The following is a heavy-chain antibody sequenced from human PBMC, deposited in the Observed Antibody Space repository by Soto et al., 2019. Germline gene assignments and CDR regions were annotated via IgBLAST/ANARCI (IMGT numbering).Heavy chain of an antibody. CDR3: KKDERCSDGDICYQKNYFYYGLDV. CDR1: GFTFSSYG. Sequence: QVQLVESGGGVVQPGRSLRLSCAASGFTFSSYGMHWVRQAPGKGLEWVAVTSYDGSEKYYADSVKGRFTISRDNSKNTLYLQMNNLRVEDTAVYYCKKDERCSDGDICYQKNYFYYGLDVWGQGTTVTVS. V-gene: IGHV3-30*18. CDR2: TSYDGSEK. J-gene: IGHJ6*02. D-gene: IGHD2-15*01.